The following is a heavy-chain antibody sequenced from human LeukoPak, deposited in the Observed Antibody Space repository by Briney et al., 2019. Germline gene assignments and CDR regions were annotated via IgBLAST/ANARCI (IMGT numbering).Heavy chain of an antibody. Sequence: ASVKVSCKASGYTFTSYGISWVRQAPGQGLEWMGWISAYNGNTNYAQKFQGRVTMTRDTSISTAYMELSRLRSDDTAVYYCARGLGSSSWLALGYWGQGTLVTVSS. J-gene: IGHJ4*02. CDR2: ISAYNGNT. CDR1: GYTFTSYG. CDR3: ARGLGSSSWLALGY. D-gene: IGHD6-13*01. V-gene: IGHV1-18*01.